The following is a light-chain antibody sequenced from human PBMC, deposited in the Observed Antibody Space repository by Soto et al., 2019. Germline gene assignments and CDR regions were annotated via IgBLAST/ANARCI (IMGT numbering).Light chain of an antibody. CDR2: WAS. V-gene: IGKV4-1*01. CDR1: QTIFYTSSNKNY. Sequence: DIVLTQSPDSLAVSLGERATIHCKSSQTIFYTSSNKNYLAWYQQRQGQPPKLLIYWASDRESGVPNRFSGSGSGTDFTLTISGLQAEDVAVYYCQQYYSTPFTFGPGTKVDIK. CDR3: QQYYSTPFT. J-gene: IGKJ3*01.